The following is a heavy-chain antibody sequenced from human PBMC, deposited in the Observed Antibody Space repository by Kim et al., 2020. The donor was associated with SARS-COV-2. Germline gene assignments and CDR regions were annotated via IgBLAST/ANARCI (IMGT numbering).Heavy chain of an antibody. CDR3: ARVVDYYDSSGYLH. V-gene: IGHV1-3*01. Sequence: ASVKVSCKASGYTFTSYAMHWVRQAPGQRLEWMGWINAVNGNTKYSQKFQGRVTITRDTSASTAYMELSSLRSEDTAVYYCARVVDYYDSSGYLHWGQGTLVTVSS. CDR2: INAVNGNT. CDR1: GYTFTSYA. J-gene: IGHJ4*02. D-gene: IGHD3-22*01.